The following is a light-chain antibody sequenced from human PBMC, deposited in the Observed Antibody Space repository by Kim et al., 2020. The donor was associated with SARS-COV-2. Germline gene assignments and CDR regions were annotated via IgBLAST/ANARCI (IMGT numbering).Light chain of an antibody. Sequence: KTVTITFTRSRGSLASNYVQLYQQRPGSAPTTVIYEDNQRPSGVPDRFSGSIDSSSNSASLTISGLKTEDEADYYCQSYDSSSYVVFGGGTQLTVL. CDR1: RGSLASNY. V-gene: IGLV6-57*03. CDR3: QSYDSSSYVV. CDR2: EDN. J-gene: IGLJ2*01.